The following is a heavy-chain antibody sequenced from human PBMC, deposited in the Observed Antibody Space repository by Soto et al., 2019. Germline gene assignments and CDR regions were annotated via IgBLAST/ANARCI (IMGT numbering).Heavy chain of an antibody. Sequence: SETLSLTCTVSGDSISSYYWSWIRQPPGKGLEWIGYIYYSGSTNYNPSLKSRVTISVDTSKNQFSLKLSSVTAADTAVYYCARHQSHSSSYVDPWGQGTLVTVSS. D-gene: IGHD6-13*01. V-gene: IGHV4-59*01. CDR1: GDSISSYY. CDR3: ARHQSHSSSYVDP. J-gene: IGHJ5*02. CDR2: IYYSGST.